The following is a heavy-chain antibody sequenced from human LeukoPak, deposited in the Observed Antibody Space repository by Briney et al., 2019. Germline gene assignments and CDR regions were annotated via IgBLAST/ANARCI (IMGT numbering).Heavy chain of an antibody. CDR3: ARDPSLVGATQYYFDY. V-gene: IGHV3-11*01. J-gene: IGHJ4*02. Sequence: GRSLRLSCAASGFTFSDYYISWIRQAPGKWLEWVSYISSSGSTIYYAVSVKGRFTISRDNAKNSLYLQMNTLRAEDTAVYYCARDPSLVGATQYYFDYWGQGTMVTVSS. CDR2: ISSSGSTI. D-gene: IGHD1-26*01. CDR1: GFTFSDYY.